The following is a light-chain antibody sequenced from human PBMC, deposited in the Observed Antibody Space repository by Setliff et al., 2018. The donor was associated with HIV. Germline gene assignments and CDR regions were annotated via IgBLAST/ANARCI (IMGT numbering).Light chain of an antibody. Sequence: QTVVTQEPAFSVSPGGTVTLTCGLTSGSVSTSNYPSWYQQTPGQAPRTLIYSTNIRSSGVPDRFSGPIVGNKAALTIAGAQADDESDYFCLLYLSSGIEVFGTGTKVTVL. V-gene: IGLV8-61*01. CDR2: STN. CDR1: SGSVSTSNY. CDR3: LLYLSSGIEV. J-gene: IGLJ1*01.